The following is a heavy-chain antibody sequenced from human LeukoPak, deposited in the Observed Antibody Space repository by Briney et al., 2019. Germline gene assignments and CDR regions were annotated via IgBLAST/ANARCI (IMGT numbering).Heavy chain of an antibody. CDR1: GFTFTSSW. CDR2: ITPDGSDK. D-gene: IGHD2-15*01. Sequence: GESLRLSCAASGFTFTSSWMSWVRQAPGKGLEWVANITPDGSDKCYVDSVKGRFTISRDNAKTSLYLEMNSLRVEDTAVYYCARGYSLYFGLWGRGALVTVSS. V-gene: IGHV3-7*04. CDR3: ARGYSLYFGL. J-gene: IGHJ2*01.